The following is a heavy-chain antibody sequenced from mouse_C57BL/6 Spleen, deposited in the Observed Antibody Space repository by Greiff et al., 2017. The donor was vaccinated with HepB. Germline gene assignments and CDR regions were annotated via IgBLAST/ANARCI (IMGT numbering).Heavy chain of an antibody. D-gene: IGHD2-2*01. CDR3: ARRTVTTGFDY. Sequence: QVQLQQPGAELVRPGSSVKLSCKASGYTFTSYWMHWVKQRPIQGLEWIGNIDPSDSETHYNQKFKDKATLTVDKSTSTAYMQLSSLTSEDSAVYYCARRTVTTGFDYWGQGTTLTVSS. CDR1: GYTFTSYW. J-gene: IGHJ2*01. CDR2: IDPSDSET. V-gene: IGHV1-52*01.